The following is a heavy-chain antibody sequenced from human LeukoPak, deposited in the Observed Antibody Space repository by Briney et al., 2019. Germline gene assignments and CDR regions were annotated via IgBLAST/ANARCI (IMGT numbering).Heavy chain of an antibody. Sequence: SETLSLTCTVSGGPIYSYYWSWIRQTAGKGLEWIGRLYPGVSTDYNPSLKSRVTMSVDTSKNQFALKLSAVTAADTAVYYCARLKFYDSTGYSPGHYVDVWGKGTTVTVSS. CDR2: LYPGVST. D-gene: IGHD3-22*01. J-gene: IGHJ6*03. V-gene: IGHV4-4*07. CDR1: GGPIYSYY. CDR3: ARLKFYDSTGYSPGHYVDV.